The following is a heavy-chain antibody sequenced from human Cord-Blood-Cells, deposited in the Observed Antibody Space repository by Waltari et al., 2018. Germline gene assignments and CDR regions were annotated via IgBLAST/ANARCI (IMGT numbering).Heavy chain of an antibody. CDR1: GGTFSSYA. CDR3: ARALRGQQPVPYYYYGMDV. J-gene: IGHJ6*02. V-gene: IGHV1-69*06. D-gene: IGHD6-13*01. Sequence: QVQLVQSGAEVKKPGSSVKVSCKASGGTFSSYAISWVRQAPGQGLEWMGGIIPIVGTANYAQKFQGRVTITADKSTSTAYMERNSLRSEDTAVYYCARALRGQQPVPYYYYGMDVWGQGTTVTVSS. CDR2: IIPIVGTA.